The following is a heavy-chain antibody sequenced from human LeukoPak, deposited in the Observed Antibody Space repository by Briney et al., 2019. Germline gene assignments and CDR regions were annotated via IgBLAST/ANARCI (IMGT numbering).Heavy chain of an antibody. D-gene: IGHD5-12*01. V-gene: IGHV3-11*04. CDR1: GFTFSDYY. CDR2: VSSGSSTI. J-gene: IGHJ4*02. CDR3: ARDQEVYSGYDYLYYFDY. Sequence: GGSLRPSCAASGFTFSDYYMSWIRQAPGKGLEWVSYVSSGSSTIYYADSVKGRFTVSRDNGKRSLYLHMNSLRAEDTAMYYCARDQEVYSGYDYLYYFDYWGQGTLVTVSS.